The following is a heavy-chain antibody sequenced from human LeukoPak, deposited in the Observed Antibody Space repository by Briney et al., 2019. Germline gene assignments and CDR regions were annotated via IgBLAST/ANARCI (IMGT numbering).Heavy chain of an antibody. CDR2: NYYSGST. Sequence: PSETLSLTCTVSGGSISSSSYYWGWIRQPPGKGLEWIGSNYYSGSTYYNPSLKSRVTISVDTSKNQFSLKLSSVTAADTAVYYCARLPLYDSSGYYYRGAFDIWGQGTMVTVSS. J-gene: IGHJ3*02. V-gene: IGHV4-39*01. D-gene: IGHD3-22*01. CDR3: ARLPLYDSSGYYYRGAFDI. CDR1: GGSISSSSYY.